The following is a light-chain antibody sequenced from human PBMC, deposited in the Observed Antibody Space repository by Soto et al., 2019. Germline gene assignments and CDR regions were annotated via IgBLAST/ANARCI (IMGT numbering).Light chain of an antibody. CDR2: DAS. Sequence: DIQMTQSPSSLSASVGDRVTITCRASQSISAYLNWYQQKPGKAPKILIYDASNLQRGVPLRFSGSRSGTDFILTISSLQPEDFATYFCQQSYTTPGTFGQGTKVEF. V-gene: IGKV1-39*01. CDR1: QSISAY. CDR3: QQSYTTPGT. J-gene: IGKJ1*01.